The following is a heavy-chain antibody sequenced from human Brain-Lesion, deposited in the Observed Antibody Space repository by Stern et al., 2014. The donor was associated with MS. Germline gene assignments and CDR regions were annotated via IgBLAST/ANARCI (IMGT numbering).Heavy chain of an antibody. CDR1: GYTLTELS. J-gene: IGHJ4*02. Sequence: QLVQSGAEVKKPGASVKVSCKVSGYTLTELSMHWVRQAPRKGLEWMGGFDPEGGETIYAQKFQGRVTMTEDTSTDTAYMELSSLRSEDTAVYYCATLSPGAGGNYYRHFDYWGQGTLVTVSS. D-gene: IGHD1-26*01. V-gene: IGHV1-24*01. CDR2: FDPEGGET. CDR3: ATLSPGAGGNYYRHFDY.